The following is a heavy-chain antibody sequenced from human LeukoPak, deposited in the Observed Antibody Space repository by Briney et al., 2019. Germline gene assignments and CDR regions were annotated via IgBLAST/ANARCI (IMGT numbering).Heavy chain of an antibody. V-gene: IGHV1-8*01. Sequence: ASVKVSRKPSGYTLTSYDINWVRHTTGQGLGRVGWVYPNSGNTGYTQKFQGRVTMTRNTSISTAYMKLSSLRSEDTAVYYCARLVNRYRGCHGGCYRGQGTLVTVSS. D-gene: IGHD3-9*01. CDR2: VYPNSGNT. CDR3: ARLVNRYRGCHGGCY. J-gene: IGHJ4*02. CDR1: GYTLTSYD.